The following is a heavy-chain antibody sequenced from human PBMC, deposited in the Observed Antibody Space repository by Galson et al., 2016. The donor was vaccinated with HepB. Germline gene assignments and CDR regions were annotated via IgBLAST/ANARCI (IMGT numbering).Heavy chain of an antibody. CDR1: GDSINSGGYS. V-gene: IGHV4-30-4*07. Sequence: TLSLTCAVSGDSINSGGYSWSWIRQPPGKGLEWIGYMYFTGNTHYNPSLESRVTISVDMSTNQFSLKLSSVTAADTAVYYCARYGRGDSGYEYFFDHWGQGTLVTVSS. CDR2: MYFTGNT. CDR3: ARYGRGDSGYEYFFDH. J-gene: IGHJ4*02. D-gene: IGHD5-12*01.